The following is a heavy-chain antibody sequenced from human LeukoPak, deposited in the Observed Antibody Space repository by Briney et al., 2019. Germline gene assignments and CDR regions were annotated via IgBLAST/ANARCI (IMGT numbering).Heavy chain of an antibody. CDR1: GFTFSSYA. V-gene: IGHV3-23*01. Sequence: GGSLRLSCAASGFTFSSYAMSWVRQAPGKGLEWVSAISGSGGSTYYADSVKGRFTISRDNSKSTLYLQMNSLRAEDTAVYYCASQQEELLSPVGNWGQGTLVTVSS. J-gene: IGHJ4*02. CDR2: ISGSGGST. D-gene: IGHD3-10*01. CDR3: ASQQEELLSPVGN.